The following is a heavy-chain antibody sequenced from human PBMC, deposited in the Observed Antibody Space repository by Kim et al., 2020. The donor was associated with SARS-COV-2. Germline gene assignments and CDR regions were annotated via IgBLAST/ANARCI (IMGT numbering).Heavy chain of an antibody. V-gene: IGHV3-23*01. D-gene: IGHD6-19*01. CDR1: GFTFSSYA. Sequence: GGSLRLSCAASGFTFSSYAMSWVRQAPGKGLEWVSAISGSGGSTYYADSVKGRFTISRDNSKNTLYLQMNSLRAEDTAVYYCATDIVLAVAGTLVVDYWGQGTLVTVSS. J-gene: IGHJ4*02. CDR3: ATDIVLAVAGTLVVDY. CDR2: ISGSGGST.